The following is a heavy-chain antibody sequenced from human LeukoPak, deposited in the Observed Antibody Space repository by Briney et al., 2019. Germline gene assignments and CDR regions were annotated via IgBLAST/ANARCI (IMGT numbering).Heavy chain of an antibody. J-gene: IGHJ6*03. D-gene: IGHD2-2*02. CDR1: GGTFSSYA. Sequence: GASVKVSCKASGGTFSSYAISWVRQAPGQGLEWMGGIIPIFGTANYAQKFQGRVTMTEDTSTDTAYMELSSLRSEDTAVYYCATTLYCSSTSCYSYYYYMDVWGKGTTVTVSS. CDR3: ATTLYCSSTSCYSYYYYMDV. V-gene: IGHV1-69*06. CDR2: IIPIFGTA.